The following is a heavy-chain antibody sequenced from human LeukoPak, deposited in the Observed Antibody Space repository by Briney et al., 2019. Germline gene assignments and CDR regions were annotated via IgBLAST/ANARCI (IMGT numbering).Heavy chain of an antibody. V-gene: IGHV1-69*13. CDR2: IIPIFDTA. J-gene: IGHJ4*02. CDR1: GGTFNNYA. Sequence: SVKVSCKASGGTFNNYAFSWVRQAPGQGLEWMGGIIPIFDTAHYAQKFQGRVTITADESTSTAYMELSSLRSEDTAVYYCARDATLLWFGETLGGNFDYWGQGTLVTVSS. D-gene: IGHD3-10*01. CDR3: ARDATLLWFGETLGGNFDY.